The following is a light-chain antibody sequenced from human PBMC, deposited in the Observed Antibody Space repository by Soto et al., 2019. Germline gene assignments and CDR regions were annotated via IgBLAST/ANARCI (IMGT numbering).Light chain of an antibody. CDR3: SSYAGSNVV. V-gene: IGLV2-8*01. CDR1: SSDVGGYNF. CDR2: EVS. Sequence: QSALTQPLAASGSPGQSVTISCTGTSSDVGGYNFVSWYQQHPGKAPKLMIFEVSKRPSGVPDRFSGSKSGSTASLTVSGLQAEDEADYFCSSYAGSNVVFGGGTKLTVL. J-gene: IGLJ2*01.